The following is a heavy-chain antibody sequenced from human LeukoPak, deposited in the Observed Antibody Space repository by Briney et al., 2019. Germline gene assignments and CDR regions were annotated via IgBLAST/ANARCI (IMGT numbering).Heavy chain of an antibody. J-gene: IGHJ4*02. CDR2: IYPRDGST. CDR3: ARDSPIRYYDFWSGYEDSDY. Sequence: ASVKVSCKASGYTFTSNYIHWVRQAPGQGLEWMGMIYPRDGSTSYAQKFQGRVTMTRDTSTSTVYMELSSLRSEDTAVYYCARDSPIRYYDFWSGYEDSDYWGQGTLVTVSS. V-gene: IGHV1-46*01. D-gene: IGHD3-3*01. CDR1: GYTFTSNY.